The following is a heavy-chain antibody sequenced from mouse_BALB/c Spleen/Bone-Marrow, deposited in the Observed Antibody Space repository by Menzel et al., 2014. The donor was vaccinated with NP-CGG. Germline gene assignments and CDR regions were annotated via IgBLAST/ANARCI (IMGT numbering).Heavy chain of an antibody. CDR3: APYYYGSSSFAY. CDR2: IDPANGNT. V-gene: IGHV14-3*02. CDR1: GFNIKDTY. D-gene: IGHD1-1*01. J-gene: IGHJ3*01. Sequence: VQLQQSGAELVKPGASVKLSCTASGFNIKDTYMHWVKQRPEQGLEWIGRIDPANGNTKYDPKFQGKATITADTSSNTASLQLSSLTSEDTAVYYCAPYYYGSSSFAYWGQGTLVTVSA.